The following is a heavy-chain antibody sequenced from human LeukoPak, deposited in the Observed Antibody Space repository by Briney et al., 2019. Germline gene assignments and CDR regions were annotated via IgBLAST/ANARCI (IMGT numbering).Heavy chain of an antibody. CDR1: GFTVSSNY. CDR3: AKSLFTSATGTGRAFHI. CDR2: IYSGGST. J-gene: IGHJ3*02. D-gene: IGHD1-1*01. Sequence: PGGSLRLSCAASGFTVSSNYMSWVRQAPGKGLEWVSVIYSGGSTDYADPVKGRFTISRDNSKNTLYLQMTSLRAEDTAEYYCAKSLFTSATGTGRAFHIWGQGTMVTVSS. V-gene: IGHV3-53*01.